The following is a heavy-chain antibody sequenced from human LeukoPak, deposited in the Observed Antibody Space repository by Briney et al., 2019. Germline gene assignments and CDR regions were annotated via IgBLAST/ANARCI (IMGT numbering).Heavy chain of an antibody. D-gene: IGHD3-9*01. CDR3: ARVSLNYDILTGYFPSRYYYGMDV. V-gene: IGHV3-11*06. J-gene: IGHJ6*04. CDR1: GFTFSDYY. CDR2: ISSSSYP. Sequence: GRSMRLSCAASGFTFSDYYMSWIRQAPGKGLEWVSYISSSSYPNYADSVKGRFTISRDKAMNSLYLQMNSLRAEDTAVYYCARVSLNYDILTGYFPSRYYYGMDVWGKGTTVTVSS.